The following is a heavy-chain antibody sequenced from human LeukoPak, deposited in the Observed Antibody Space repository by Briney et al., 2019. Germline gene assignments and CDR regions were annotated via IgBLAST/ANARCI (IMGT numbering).Heavy chain of an antibody. CDR2: IWYDGSNK. CDR1: GFTFSSYG. CDR3: ARDSGGHCSGGSCYNLVY. V-gene: IGHV3-33*01. J-gene: IGHJ4*02. Sequence: GRSLRLSCAASGFTFSSYGMHWVRQAPGKGLEWVAVIWYDGSNKYYADSVKGRFTISRDNSKNTLYLQMNSLRAEDTAVYYCARDSGGHCSGGSCYNLVYWGQGTLVTVSS. D-gene: IGHD2-15*01.